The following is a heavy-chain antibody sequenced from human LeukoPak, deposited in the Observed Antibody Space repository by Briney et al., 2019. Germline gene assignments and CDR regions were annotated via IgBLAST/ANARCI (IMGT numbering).Heavy chain of an antibody. CDR2: INFNSGAT. V-gene: IGHV1-2*02. J-gene: IGHJ5*02. CDR1: GYTFTGYY. Sequence: ASVKVSCKASGYTFTGYYIHWVRQAPGQGLEWMGWINFNSGATNFAQKFRGRVTLTRDTSISTAYMELSRLRSDDTAVYYCARDREYYDSSGYYGWFDPWGQGTLVTVSS. CDR3: ARDREYYDSSGYYGWFDP. D-gene: IGHD3-22*01.